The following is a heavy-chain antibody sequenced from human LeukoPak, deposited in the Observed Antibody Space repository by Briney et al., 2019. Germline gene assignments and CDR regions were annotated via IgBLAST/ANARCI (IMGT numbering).Heavy chain of an antibody. J-gene: IGHJ6*02. CDR1: GGSFSGYY. CDR3: ARGPTYYDFWSGDDPYYYYGMDV. CDR2: INHSGST. Sequence: SETLSLTCAVYGGSFSGYYWSWIRQPPGKGLEWIGEINHSGSTNYNPSLKSRVTISVDTSKNQFSLKLSSVTAADTAVYYCARGPTYYDFWSGDDPYYYYGMDVWGQGTTVTVSS. D-gene: IGHD3-3*01. V-gene: IGHV4-34*01.